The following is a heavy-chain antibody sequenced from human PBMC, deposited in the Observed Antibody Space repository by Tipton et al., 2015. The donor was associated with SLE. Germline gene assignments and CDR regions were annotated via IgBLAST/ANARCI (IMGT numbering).Heavy chain of an antibody. CDR3: AREETYYYDSSGSRYFDY. V-gene: IGHV4-34*01. CDR2: INHSGST. CDR1: GGSFSGYY. D-gene: IGHD3-22*01. Sequence: TLSLTCAVYGGSFSGYYWSWIRQPPRKGLEWIGEINHSGSTNYNPSLKSRVTISVDTSKNQFSLKLSSVTAADTAVYYCAREETYYYDSSGSRYFDYWGQGTLVTVSS. J-gene: IGHJ4*02.